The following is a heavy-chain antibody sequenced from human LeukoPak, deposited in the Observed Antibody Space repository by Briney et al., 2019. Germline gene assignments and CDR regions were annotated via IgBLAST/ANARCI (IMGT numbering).Heavy chain of an antibody. CDR2: ISSSSSTI. CDR1: GFTFRDYY. CDR3: ARKVVTAWYYFDY. J-gene: IGHJ4*02. Sequence: TGGSLRLSCAASGFTFRDYYMSWIRQAPGKGLEWLSYISSSSSTIYYADSVKGRFTISRDDAKKSLYLQMNSLRAEDTAVYYCARKVVTAWYYFDYWGQGTLVTVSS. D-gene: IGHD4-23*01. V-gene: IGHV3-11*04.